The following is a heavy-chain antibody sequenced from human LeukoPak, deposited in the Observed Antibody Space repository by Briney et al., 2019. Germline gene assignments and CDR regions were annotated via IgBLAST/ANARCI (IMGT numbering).Heavy chain of an antibody. CDR2: ISAYNGNT. J-gene: IGHJ4*02. V-gene: IGHV1-18*01. D-gene: IGHD3-22*01. CDR3: ARVRYYDSSGYYYDYYFDY. CDR1: GYTFTSYG. Sequence: ASVKVSCKASGYTFTSYGISWVRQAPGQGLEWMGWISAYNGNTNYAQKLQGRVTMTTDTSTSTAYMGLRSLRSDDTAVYYCARVRYYDSSGYYYDYYFDYWGQGTLVTVSS.